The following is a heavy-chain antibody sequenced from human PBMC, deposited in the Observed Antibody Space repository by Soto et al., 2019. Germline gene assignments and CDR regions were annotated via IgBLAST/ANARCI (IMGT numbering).Heavy chain of an antibody. J-gene: IGHJ4*02. CDR1: GGSISSGGYY. D-gene: IGHD4-17*01. CDR2: IYYSGST. Sequence: PSETLSLTCTVSGGSISSGGYYWSWIRQHPGKGLEWIGYIYYSGSTYYNPSLKSRVTISVDTSKNQFSLKLSSVTAADTAVYYCASQRYPGDPNFDYWGQGTLVTVSS. V-gene: IGHV4-31*03. CDR3: ASQRYPGDPNFDY.